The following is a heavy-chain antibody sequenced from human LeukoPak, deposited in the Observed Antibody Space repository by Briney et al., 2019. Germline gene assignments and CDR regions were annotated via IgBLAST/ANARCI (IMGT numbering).Heavy chain of an antibody. CDR3: ARGGSGYDSFYYYGMDV. V-gene: IGHV4-59*01. CDR2: IYDSGSP. CDR1: GGSISSYY. D-gene: IGHD5-12*01. Sequence: PSETLSLTCTVSGGSISSYYWSWIRQPPGKGLEWIGYIYDSGSPNYNPSLKSRVTISVDTSKNQFSLKLSSVSAADTAVYYCARGGSGYDSFYYYGMDVWGQGTTVTVSS. J-gene: IGHJ6*02.